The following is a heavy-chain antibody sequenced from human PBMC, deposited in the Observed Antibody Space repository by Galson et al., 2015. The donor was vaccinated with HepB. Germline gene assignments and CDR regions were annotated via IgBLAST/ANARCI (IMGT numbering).Heavy chain of an antibody. CDR3: ARQNGMERFLEWLLSLRYFDL. Sequence: ETLSLTCTVSGGSISSSSYYWGWIRQPPGKGLEWIGSIYYSGSTYYNPSLKSRVTISVDTSKNQFSLKLSSVTAADTAVYYCARQNGMERFLEWLLSLRYFDLWGRGTLVTVSS. J-gene: IGHJ2*01. CDR1: GGSISSSSYY. V-gene: IGHV4-39*01. CDR2: IYYSGST. D-gene: IGHD3-3*01.